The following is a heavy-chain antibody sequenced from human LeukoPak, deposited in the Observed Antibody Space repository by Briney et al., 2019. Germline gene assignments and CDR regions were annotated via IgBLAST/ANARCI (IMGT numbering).Heavy chain of an antibody. CDR2: VNPSSISA. J-gene: IGHJ6*02. CDR1: VYTVTNYY. D-gene: IGHD2-2*01. CDR3: ASVYQHGMDV. V-gene: IGHV1-46*01. Sequence: GASVKVSCKASVYTVTNYYMHWVRQAPGQGLEWMGIVNPSSISASYAQKFQGRVTMTRDTSTSTVSMELSSLRSDDTAVYYCASVYQHGMDVWGQGTTVTVSS.